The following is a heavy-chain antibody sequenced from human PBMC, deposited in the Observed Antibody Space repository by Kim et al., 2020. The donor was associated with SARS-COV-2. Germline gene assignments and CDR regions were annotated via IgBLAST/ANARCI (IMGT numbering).Heavy chain of an antibody. V-gene: IGHV3-23*01. CDR3: AKGVQWCGGLRTNGAFDM. J-gene: IGHJ3*02. D-gene: IGHD3-10*01. Sequence: VKGRFTLSRDNSNDTRYLQMNSLRAEDTAVYYCAKGVQWCGGLRTNGAFDMWGQGTMVTVSS.